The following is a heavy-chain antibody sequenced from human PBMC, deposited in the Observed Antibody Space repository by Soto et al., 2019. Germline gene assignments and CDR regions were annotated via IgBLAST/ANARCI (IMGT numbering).Heavy chain of an antibody. CDR3: AKDLYAVREVLPIYCYYGMDV. J-gene: IGHJ6*02. V-gene: IGHV3-23*01. CDR2: ISGSGGST. CDR1: GFTFSSYA. Sequence: VGSLRLSCAASGFTFSSYAMSWVRQAPGKGLEWVSAISGSGGSTYYADSVKGRFTISRDNSKNTLYLQMNSLRAEDTAVYYCAKDLYAVREVLPIYCYYGMDVWGQGTTVTVSS. D-gene: IGHD3-10*01.